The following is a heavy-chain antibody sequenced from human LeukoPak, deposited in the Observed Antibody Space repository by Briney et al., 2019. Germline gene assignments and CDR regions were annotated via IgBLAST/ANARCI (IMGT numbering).Heavy chain of an antibody. V-gene: IGHV3-23*01. CDR2: VIGSGATT. D-gene: IGHD1-26*01. CDR1: GFTFSTYS. Sequence: GGSLTLSCAASGFTFSTYSMRWVRQPPGKGREWVACVIGSGATTSYAPSEKGPITTSKDTIKNRLYLQMNCLTTDATDIYYGAKDAATEVGFLDYWGEGTLVTVSA. J-gene: IGHJ4*02. CDR3: AKDAATEVGFLDY.